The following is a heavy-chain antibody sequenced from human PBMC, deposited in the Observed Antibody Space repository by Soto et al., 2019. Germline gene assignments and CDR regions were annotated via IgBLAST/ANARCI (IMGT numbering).Heavy chain of an antibody. J-gene: IGHJ3*02. CDR1: GYTSTSYG. Sequence: EASVKVSCKASGYTSTSYGISWVRQAPEQGLEWMGWISAYNGNTNYAQKLQGRVTMTTDTSTSTAYMELRSLRSDDTAVYYCARWSGYSSSWYLSSIDAFDTWGQGTMVTVSS. V-gene: IGHV1-18*01. CDR3: ARWSGYSSSWYLSSIDAFDT. D-gene: IGHD6-13*01. CDR2: ISAYNGNT.